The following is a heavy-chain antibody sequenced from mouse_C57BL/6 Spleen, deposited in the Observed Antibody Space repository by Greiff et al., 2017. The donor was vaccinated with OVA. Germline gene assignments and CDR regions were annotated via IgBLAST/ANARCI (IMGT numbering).Heavy chain of an antibody. CDR3: ARFSTTVVEGKYYFDY. CDR2: ILPGSGST. D-gene: IGHD1-1*01. J-gene: IGHJ2*01. Sequence: QVQLQQSGAELMKPGASVKLSCKATGYTFTGYWIEWVKQRPGHGLEWIGEILPGSGSTNYNEKFKGKATFTADTSSNTAYMQLSSLTTEDSAIYYCARFSTTVVEGKYYFDYWGQGTTLTVSS. V-gene: IGHV1-9*01. CDR1: GYTFTGYW.